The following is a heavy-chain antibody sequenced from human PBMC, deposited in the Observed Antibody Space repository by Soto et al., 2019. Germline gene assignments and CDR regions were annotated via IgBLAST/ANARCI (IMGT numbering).Heavy chain of an antibody. CDR1: GYTFTSYG. CDR3: ARLKYYDFWSGYPYAFDI. Sequence: QVQLVQSGAEVKKPGASVKVSCKASGYTFTSYGISWVRQAPGQGLEWMGWISAYNGNTNYAQKLQGRVTMTTDTSTRTAYMELRSLRSDDTAVYYCARLKYYDFWSGYPYAFDICGQGTMVTVSS. V-gene: IGHV1-18*01. CDR2: ISAYNGNT. D-gene: IGHD3-3*01. J-gene: IGHJ3*02.